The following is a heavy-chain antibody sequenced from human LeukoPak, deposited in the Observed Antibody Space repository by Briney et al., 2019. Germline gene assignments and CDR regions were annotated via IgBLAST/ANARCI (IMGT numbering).Heavy chain of an antibody. CDR2: IKQDGSEK. J-gene: IGHJ6*04. D-gene: IGHD2-2*01. CDR1: GFTFSSYW. V-gene: IGHV3-7*03. Sequence: PGGSLRLSCAASGFTFSSYWMSWVRQAPGKGLEWVANIKQDGSEKYYVDSVKGRFTISRDNAKNSLYLQMNSLRAEDTAVYYCAREGIYCSSTSCYPDYYYYYGMDVWGKGATVTVSS. CDR3: AREGIYCSSTSCYPDYYYYYGMDV.